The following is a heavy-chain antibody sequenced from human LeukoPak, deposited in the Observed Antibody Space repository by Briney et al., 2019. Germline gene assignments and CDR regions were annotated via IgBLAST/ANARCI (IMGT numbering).Heavy chain of an antibody. CDR2: IYPGDSDT. CDR1: GYSFTSYW. J-gene: IGHJ5*02. D-gene: IGHD2-15*01. V-gene: IGHV5-51*01. Sequence: GESLKISCKGSGYSFTSYWIGWVRQMPGKGLEWMGIIYPGDSDTRYSPSLQGQVTISADKSISTAYLQWSSLKASYTAMYYCAREYCSGGSGHQNWFDPWGQGTLVTVSS. CDR3: AREYCSGGSGHQNWFDP.